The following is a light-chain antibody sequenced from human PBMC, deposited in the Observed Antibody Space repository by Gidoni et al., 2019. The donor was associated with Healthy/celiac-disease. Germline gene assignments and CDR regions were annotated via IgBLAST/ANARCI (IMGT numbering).Light chain of an antibody. CDR2: GAS. CDR3: QQYGTAPAT. V-gene: IGKV3-20*01. J-gene: IGKJ1*01. Sequence: EIVLTQSPGTLSLSPGERATLSCRARESVRDYLAWYQHKAGQAPRILIHGASRRANGIAGRFSGSGAGTELALTISRLEAEDFAVYQWQQYGTAPATFGQGTKVEIK. CDR1: ESVRDY.